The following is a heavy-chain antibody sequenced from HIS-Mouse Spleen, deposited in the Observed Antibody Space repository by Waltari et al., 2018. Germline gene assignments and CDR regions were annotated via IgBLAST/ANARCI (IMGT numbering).Heavy chain of an antibody. CDR1: GYPFTAYY. CDR3: ARDSTVTTEFGY. D-gene: IGHD4-17*01. V-gene: IGHV1-2*02. J-gene: IGHJ4*02. Sequence: QVQLVQSGAEVTKPGASVKVSCKASGYPFTAYYMPWVRQAPGQGLEWMGWINPNSGGTNYAQKFQGRVTMTRDTSISTAYMELSRLRSDDTAVYYCARDSTVTTEFGYWGQGTLVTVSS. CDR2: INPNSGGT.